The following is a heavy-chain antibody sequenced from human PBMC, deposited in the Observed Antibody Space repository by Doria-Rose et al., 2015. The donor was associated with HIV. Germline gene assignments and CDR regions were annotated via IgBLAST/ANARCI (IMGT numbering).Heavy chain of an antibody. D-gene: IGHD3-3*01. J-gene: IGHJ6*03. V-gene: IGHV3-9*01. CDR1: GSSFESYA. CDR2: TSWDSGAK. CDR3: AKAPIIGPKYYFYMDV. Sequence: VQLVQSGGGLVQPGRSLRLSCVGSGSSFESYAMHWVRLAPGKGLEWVAGTSWDSGAKGNADSVEGRFTISTDNAKKSVYLEMRSLRPEDTAFYYCAKAPIIGPKYYFYMDVWGKGTSVTVSS.